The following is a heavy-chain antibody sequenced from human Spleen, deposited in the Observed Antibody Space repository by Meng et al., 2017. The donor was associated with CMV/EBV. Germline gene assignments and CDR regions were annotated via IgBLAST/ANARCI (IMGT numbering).Heavy chain of an antibody. CDR2: IKQDGSEK. CDR1: GFTFSSYW. CDR3: ARDGILTGETLDY. D-gene: IGHD3-9*01. V-gene: IGHV3-7*01. J-gene: IGHJ4*02. Sequence: GESLKISCAASGFTFSSYWMSWVRQAPGKGLEWVANIKQDGSEKYYVDSVKGRFTISRDNAKNSLYLQMNSLRAEDTAVYYCARDGILTGETLDYWGQGTLVTVSS.